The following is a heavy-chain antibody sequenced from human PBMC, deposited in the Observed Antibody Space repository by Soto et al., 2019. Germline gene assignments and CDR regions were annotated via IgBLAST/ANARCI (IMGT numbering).Heavy chain of an antibody. CDR1: GYIFRSYG. J-gene: IGHJ5*02. V-gene: IGHV1-18*01. CDR2: INVKNGNT. D-gene: IGHD6-19*01. Sequence: QVQLVQSGGEVKKSGASVKVSCKASGYIFRSYGISGVRPATGQGLAWMGWINVKNGNTKHVEKFQGRVTMTTDAAPSTAYMELRNPTSDDTSVYYCARGIAMEPTANGFDPWGHGTLVIVSS. CDR3: ARGIAMEPTANGFDP.